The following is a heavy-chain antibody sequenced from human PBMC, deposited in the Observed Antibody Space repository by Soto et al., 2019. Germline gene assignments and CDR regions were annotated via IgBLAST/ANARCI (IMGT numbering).Heavy chain of an antibody. Sequence: QVQLVESGGGVVQPGGSLRLSWAASGFTFSIFGMHWVRQAPGKGLEWVTVISYDGNNKYYLDSVKGRFTISRDNSRNTLYLQMNSLRTEDTAVYYCAKDWEEQLWGSYRSPFDYWGQGALVTVSS. V-gene: IGHV3-30*18. J-gene: IGHJ4*02. CDR1: GFTFSIFG. CDR2: ISYDGNNK. D-gene: IGHD3-16*02. CDR3: AKDWEEQLWGSYRSPFDY.